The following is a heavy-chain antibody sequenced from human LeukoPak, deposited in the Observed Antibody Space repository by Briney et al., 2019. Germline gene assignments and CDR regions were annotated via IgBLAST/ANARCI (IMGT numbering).Heavy chain of an antibody. CDR1: GGSFSGYY. J-gene: IGHJ6*03. D-gene: IGHD3-10*01. CDR2: INDIGNT. CDR3: ARLGSVGYYNYQYMDI. Sequence: PSETLSLTCAVYGGSFSGYYWSWIRQPPGKGLEWIGEINDIGNTNYDPSLRSRVTMSVDTSKNQFSLSLTSATAADTAVYFCARLGSVGYYNYQYMDIWGNGTTVTVSS. V-gene: IGHV4-34*01.